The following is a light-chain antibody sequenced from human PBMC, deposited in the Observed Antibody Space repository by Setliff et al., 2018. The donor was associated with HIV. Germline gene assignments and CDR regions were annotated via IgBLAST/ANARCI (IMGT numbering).Light chain of an antibody. V-gene: IGLV2-14*01. Sequence: QSVLTQPASVSGSPGQSITISCSGTDRDIGGYTYVSWYQQHPGKAPKLILYEVRMRPSGVSNRFSGSKSATTASLTISGLQAEDEADYYCSSYTSIYTYVFGTGTKATVL. CDR2: EVR. CDR1: DRDIGGYTY. J-gene: IGLJ1*01. CDR3: SSYTSIYTYV.